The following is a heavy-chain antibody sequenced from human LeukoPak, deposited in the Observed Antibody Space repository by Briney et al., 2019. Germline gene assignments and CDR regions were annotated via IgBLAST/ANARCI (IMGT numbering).Heavy chain of an antibody. CDR1: GYTFTTYY. CDR2: INPSGGST. D-gene: IGHD2-8*01. CDR3: ARNEIVYKAFDI. V-gene: IGHV1-46*01. Sequence: ASVKVSCKASGYTFTTYYMHWVRQAPGQGLEWMGIINPSGGSTSYAQRLQGRVTMTRDTSTSTVYMELSSLRSEDTAVYYCARNEIVYKAFDIWGQGTMVIVS. J-gene: IGHJ3*02.